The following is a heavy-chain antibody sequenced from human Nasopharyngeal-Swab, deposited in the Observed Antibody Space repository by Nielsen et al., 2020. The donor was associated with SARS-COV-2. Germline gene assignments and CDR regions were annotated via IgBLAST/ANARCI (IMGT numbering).Heavy chain of an antibody. J-gene: IGHJ5*02. D-gene: IGHD5-18*01. CDR1: GYTFTSYG. V-gene: IGHV1-18*01. CDR2: ISAYNADT. Sequence: ASVKVSCKASGYTFTSYGVSWVRQATGQGLEWMGWISAYNADTHYAQKFQDRASMTTDTSTSTVYMELRILRSDDTAVYYCARGPDPALKFDPWGQGTLVAVSS. CDR3: ARGPDPALKFDP.